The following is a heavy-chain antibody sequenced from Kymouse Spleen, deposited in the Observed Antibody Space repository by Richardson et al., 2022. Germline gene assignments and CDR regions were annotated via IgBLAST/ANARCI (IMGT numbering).Heavy chain of an antibody. J-gene: IGHJ4*02. CDR1: GFTFSSYG. D-gene: IGHD5-18,IGHD1-1*01,IGHD1-20*01. CDR2: IWYDGSNK. V-gene: IGHV3-33*01. Sequence: QVQLVESGGGVVQPGRSLRLSCAASGFTFSSYGMHWVRQAPGKGLEWVAVIWYDGSNKYYADSVKGRFTISRDNSKNTLYLQMNSLRAEDTAVYYCARAGLDHGYFDYWGQGTLVTVSS. CDR3: ARAGLDHGYFDY.